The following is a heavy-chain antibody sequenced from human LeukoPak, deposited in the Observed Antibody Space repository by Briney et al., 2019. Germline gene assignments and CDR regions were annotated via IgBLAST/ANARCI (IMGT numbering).Heavy chain of an antibody. Sequence: QTGGSLRLSCAASGFTVSSNYMSWVRQAPGKGLEWVSVIYSGGSTYYADSVKGRFTISRDNSKNTLYLQMNSLRAEDTAVYYCARLDGLLPYYYYYMDVWGKGTTVTVSS. J-gene: IGHJ6*03. D-gene: IGHD1-26*01. CDR3: ARLDGLLPYYYYYMDV. CDR1: GFTVSSNY. V-gene: IGHV3-53*01. CDR2: IYSGGST.